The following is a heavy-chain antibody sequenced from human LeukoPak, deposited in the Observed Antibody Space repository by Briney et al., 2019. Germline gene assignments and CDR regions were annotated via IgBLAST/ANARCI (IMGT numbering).Heavy chain of an antibody. CDR3: ARLTMVRGVIIYYFDY. Sequence: PSETLSLTCTVSGGSISSSSYYWGWIRQPPGKGLEWIGSIYYSGSTYYNPSLKSRVTISVDTSKNQFSLKLSSVTAADTAVYYCARLTMVRGVIIYYFDYWGQGTLVTVSS. CDR2: IYYSGST. J-gene: IGHJ4*02. CDR1: GGSISSSSYY. V-gene: IGHV4-39*01. D-gene: IGHD3-10*01.